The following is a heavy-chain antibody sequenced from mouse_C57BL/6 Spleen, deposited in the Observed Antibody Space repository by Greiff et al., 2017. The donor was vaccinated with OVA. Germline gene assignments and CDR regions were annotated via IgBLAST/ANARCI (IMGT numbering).Heavy chain of an antibody. CDR1: GYTFTSYW. CDR2: IDPSDSYT. CDR3: ARGEYYGSSFYFDY. J-gene: IGHJ2*01. V-gene: IGHV1-69*01. D-gene: IGHD1-1*01. Sequence: QVQLQQSGAELVMPGASVKLSCKASGYTFTSYWMHWVKQRPGQGLEWIGEIDPSDSYTNYNQKFKGKSTLTVDKSSSTAYMQLSSLTSEDSAVYYCARGEYYGSSFYFDYWGQGTTLTVSS.